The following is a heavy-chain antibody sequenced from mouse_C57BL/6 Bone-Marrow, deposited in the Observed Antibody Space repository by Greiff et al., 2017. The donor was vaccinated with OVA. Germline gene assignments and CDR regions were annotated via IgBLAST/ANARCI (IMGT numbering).Heavy chain of an antibody. D-gene: IGHD2-10*01. Sequence: QVQLKQSGAELVKPGASVKLSCKASGYTFTEYTIHWVKQRSGQGLEWIGWFYPGSGSIKYNEKFKDMATLTADKSSRTVYMELSRLTSEDSAVYFCARHEEGAYYLAWFAYWGQGTLVTVSA. V-gene: IGHV1-62-2*01. CDR1: GYTFTEYT. J-gene: IGHJ3*01. CDR2: FYPGSGSI. CDR3: ARHEEGAYYLAWFAY.